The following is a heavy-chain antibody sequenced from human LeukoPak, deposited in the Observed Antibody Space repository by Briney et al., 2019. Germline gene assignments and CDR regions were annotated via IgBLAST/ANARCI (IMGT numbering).Heavy chain of an antibody. CDR2: SHYSGNS. CDR3: ARRNGGNWFDP. D-gene: IGHD3-16*01. CDR1: DGSISSYD. J-gene: IGHJ5*02. Sequence: SETLSLPCTVSDGSISSYDWTWFRQPPGKGLEWIGYSHYSGNSNYNPSLKSRVTTSVDTSKNQFSLKLRSVTAADTAVYYCARRNGGNWFDPWHQGPLVTVSS. V-gene: IGHV4-59*08.